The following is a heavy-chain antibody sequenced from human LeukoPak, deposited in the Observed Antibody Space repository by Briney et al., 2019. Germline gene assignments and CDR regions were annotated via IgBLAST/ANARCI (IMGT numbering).Heavy chain of an antibody. CDR2: VSTGSSSI. CDR3: ARDQSYYGSGSYYSPPYFDY. Sequence: GGSLRLSCAASGFTFSSYDMNWVRQAPGRGLEWVSHVSTGSSSIYYADSVKGRFTISRDNAKNSLYLQMNSLRDDDTAVYYCARDQSYYGSGSYYSPPYFDYWGQGTLVTVSS. CDR1: GFTFSSYD. D-gene: IGHD3-10*01. J-gene: IGHJ4*02. V-gene: IGHV3-48*02.